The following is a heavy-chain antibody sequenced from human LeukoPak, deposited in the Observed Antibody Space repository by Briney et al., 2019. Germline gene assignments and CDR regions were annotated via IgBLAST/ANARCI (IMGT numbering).Heavy chain of an antibody. Sequence: GASVKVSCKASGYTFTCYYMHWVRQAPGQGLEWIRWSNPNSGGTNYAQKFQSRVNMTRDTSISTAYMELSRLRSDDTAGYYCGRAHFEYSSSRPDSSFDYWGQGTLVTVSS. CDR2: SNPNSGGT. CDR1: GYTFTCYY. J-gene: IGHJ4*02. V-gene: IGHV1-2*02. D-gene: IGHD6-6*01. CDR3: GRAHFEYSSSRPDSSFDY.